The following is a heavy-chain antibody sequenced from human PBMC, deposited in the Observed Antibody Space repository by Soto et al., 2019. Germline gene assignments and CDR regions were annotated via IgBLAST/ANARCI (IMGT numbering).Heavy chain of an antibody. CDR1: GYTFTSYG. CDR3: ARVVGALGHWFDP. D-gene: IGHD2-15*01. V-gene: IGHV1-18*01. Sequence: QVQLVQSGAEVKKPGASVKVSCKASGYTFTSYGINWVRQAPGQGLEGMGRISVYNGNTNYAQKLQGRVTMTTDTSTGTAYMELRSLRSADTAVYYCARVVGALGHWFDPWGQGTLVTVSS. J-gene: IGHJ5*02. CDR2: ISVYNGNT.